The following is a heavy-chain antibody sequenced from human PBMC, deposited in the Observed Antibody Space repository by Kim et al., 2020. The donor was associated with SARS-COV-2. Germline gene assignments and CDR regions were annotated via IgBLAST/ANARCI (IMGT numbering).Heavy chain of an antibody. CDR1: GYTFTSYA. V-gene: IGHV1-3*01. CDR3: ARDATTTIAAAGTQRGDFDY. Sequence: ASVKVSCKASGYTFTSYAMHWVRQAPGQRLEWMGWINAGNGNTKYSQKFQGRVTITRDTSASTAYMELSSLRSEDTAVYYCARDATTTIAAAGTQRGDFDYWGQGTLVTVSS. J-gene: IGHJ4*02. CDR2: INAGNGNT. D-gene: IGHD6-13*01.